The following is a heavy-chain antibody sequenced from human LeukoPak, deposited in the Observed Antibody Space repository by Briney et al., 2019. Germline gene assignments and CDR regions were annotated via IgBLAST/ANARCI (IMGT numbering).Heavy chain of an antibody. J-gene: IGHJ5*02. CDR1: GYTFTGYY. CDR3: ARSDYGDLNWFDP. V-gene: IGHV1-2*04. D-gene: IGHD4-17*01. CDR2: INPNSGGT. Sequence: GASVKVSCKASGYTFTGYYMHWVRQAPGQGLEWMGWINPNSGGTNYAQKFQGWVTMTRDTSISTAYMELSRLRSDDTAVYYCARSDYGDLNWFDPRGQGTLVTVSS.